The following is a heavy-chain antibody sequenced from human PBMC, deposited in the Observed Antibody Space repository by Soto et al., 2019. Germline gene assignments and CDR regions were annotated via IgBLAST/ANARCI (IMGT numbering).Heavy chain of an antibody. CDR3: ARDLKPGYSSSWYFGEQWLVPADY. CDR1: GYTFTSYG. CDR2: ISAYNGNT. Sequence: GASVKVSCKASGYTFTSYGISWVRQAPGQGLEWMGWISAYNGNTNYAQKLQGGVTMTTDTSTSTAYMELRSLRSDDTAVYYCARDLKPGYSSSWYFGEQWLVPADYWGQGTLVTVSS. D-gene: IGHD6-13*01. J-gene: IGHJ4*02. V-gene: IGHV1-18*01.